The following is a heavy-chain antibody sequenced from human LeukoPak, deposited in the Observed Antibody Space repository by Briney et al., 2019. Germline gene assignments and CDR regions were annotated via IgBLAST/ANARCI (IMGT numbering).Heavy chain of an antibody. CDR2: IDGSGGNT. CDR1: GFTFNSYA. V-gene: IGHV3-23*01. Sequence: GGSLGLSCAASGFTFNSYAMSWVRQGPGKGLEWVSAIDGSGGNTYYADSVKGRFTISRDNSKNTLYLQLNSLRAEDTAVYYCAKDRLTFWGQGTLVTVSS. D-gene: IGHD4/OR15-4a*01. J-gene: IGHJ4*02. CDR3: AKDRLTF.